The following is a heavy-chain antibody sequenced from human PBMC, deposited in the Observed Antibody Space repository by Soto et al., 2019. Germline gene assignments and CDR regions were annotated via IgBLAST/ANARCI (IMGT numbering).Heavy chain of an antibody. CDR1: GFTFSNAW. CDR3: TTRGEQWLRVGVKYYFDY. CDR2: IKSKTDGGTI. V-gene: IGHV3-15*01. J-gene: IGHJ4*02. D-gene: IGHD5-12*01. Sequence: EVQLVESGGGLVKPGGSLRLSCAASGFTFSNAWMSWVRQAPGKGLEWVGRIKSKTDGGTIDYAAPVKGRFTISRDDSKNTLYLQMNNLKTEDTAVYYCTTRGEQWLRVGVKYYFDYWGQGTLVTVSS.